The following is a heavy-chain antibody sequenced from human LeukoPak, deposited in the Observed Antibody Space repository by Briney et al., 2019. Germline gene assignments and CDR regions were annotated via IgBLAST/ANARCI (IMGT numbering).Heavy chain of an antibody. J-gene: IGHJ4*02. D-gene: IGHD7-27*01. CDR1: GYTFTGYY. Sequence: ASVKVSCKASGYTFTGYYMHWVRQAPGQGLEWMGWINPNSGGTNYAQKFQGRVTMTRDTSASTAYMELSSLRSEDMAVYYCARDHSLGNTLYYFDYWGQGTLVTVSS. V-gene: IGHV1-2*02. CDR3: ARDHSLGNTLYYFDY. CDR2: INPNSGGT.